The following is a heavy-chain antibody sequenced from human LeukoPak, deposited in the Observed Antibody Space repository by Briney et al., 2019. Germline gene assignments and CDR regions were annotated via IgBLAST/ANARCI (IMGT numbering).Heavy chain of an antibody. Sequence: ASVKVSFKASGYTFTGYYMHWVRQAPGQGLEWMGWINPNSGGTNYAQKFQGRVTMTRDTSISTAYMELSRLRSDDTAVYYCARDYPGSSWPIDYWGQGTLVTVSS. V-gene: IGHV1-2*02. CDR3: ARDYPGSSWPIDY. D-gene: IGHD6-13*01. CDR1: GYTFTGYY. CDR2: INPNSGGT. J-gene: IGHJ4*02.